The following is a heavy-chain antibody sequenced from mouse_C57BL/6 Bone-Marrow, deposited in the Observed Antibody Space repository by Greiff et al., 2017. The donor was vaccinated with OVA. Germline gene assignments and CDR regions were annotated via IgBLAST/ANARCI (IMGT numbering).Heavy chain of an antibody. J-gene: IGHJ3*01. CDR2: IDPEDGET. CDR1: GFNIKDYY. V-gene: IGHV14-2*01. Sequence: VQLQQSGAELVKPGASVKLSCTASGFNIKDYYMHWVKQRTEQGLEWIGRIDPEDGETKYATKFQGKATITADTSSNTAYLQLSSLTSEDTAVYYCASLCGYLWFAYWGQGTLVTVSA. D-gene: IGHD2-2*01. CDR3: ASLCGYLWFAY.